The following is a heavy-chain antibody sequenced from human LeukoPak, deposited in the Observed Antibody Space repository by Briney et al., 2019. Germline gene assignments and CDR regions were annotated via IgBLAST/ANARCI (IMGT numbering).Heavy chain of an antibody. J-gene: IGHJ6*03. CDR1: GFTFSSYS. CDR3: ARGIDCSGGSCYSRYYYYMDV. D-gene: IGHD2-15*01. Sequence: GGSLRLSCAASGFTFSSYSMNWVHQAPGKGLEWVSSISSSSSYIYYADSVKGRFTTSKDNAKNSLYLQMNSLRAEDTAVYYCARGIDCSGGSCYSRYYYYMDVWGKGTTVTVSS. CDR2: ISSSSSYI. V-gene: IGHV3-21*01.